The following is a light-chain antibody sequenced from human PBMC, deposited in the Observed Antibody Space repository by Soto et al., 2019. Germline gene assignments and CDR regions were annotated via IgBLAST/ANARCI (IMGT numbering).Light chain of an antibody. CDR3: QQSYSTPDT. CDR1: QSISSY. J-gene: IGKJ4*01. V-gene: IGKV1-39*01. Sequence: DIQMTQSPSSLSASVGDRVTITCRASQSISSYLNWYQQKPGKAPKLLIYAASSLQSGVPSRFSSSGSGTDFTLTISSLQPEDFATYYFQQSYSTPDTFGGGTKLDIK. CDR2: AAS.